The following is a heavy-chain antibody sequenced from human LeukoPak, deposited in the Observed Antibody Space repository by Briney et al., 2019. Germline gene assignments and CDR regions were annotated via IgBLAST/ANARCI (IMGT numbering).Heavy chain of an antibody. CDR1: GGSISSYY. Sequence: PSETLSLTCSVSGGSISSYYWSWIRQPPGKGLEWIGYIYYSGSTNYNPSLKSRVTISVDTSKNQFSLKLSSVTAADTAVYYCARESEQQLAPWGQGTLVTVSS. CDR3: ARESEQQLAP. V-gene: IGHV4-59*12. D-gene: IGHD6-13*01. CDR2: IYYSGST. J-gene: IGHJ4*02.